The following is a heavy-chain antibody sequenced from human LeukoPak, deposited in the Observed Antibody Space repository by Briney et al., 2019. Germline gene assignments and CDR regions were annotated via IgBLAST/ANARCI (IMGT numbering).Heavy chain of an antibody. CDR2: ISYDGSGN. CDR1: GFTFSNYA. CDR3: ARERTGYYIVY. J-gene: IGHJ4*02. V-gene: IGHV3-30*04. D-gene: IGHD3-3*01. Sequence: GGSLRLSCAASGFTFSNYAMHWVRQAPGKGLEGVALISYDGSGNYYSDSVKGRFTTSRDSSENTLYLQMNSLRAEDTAIYYCARERTGYYIVYWGQGTLVTVSS.